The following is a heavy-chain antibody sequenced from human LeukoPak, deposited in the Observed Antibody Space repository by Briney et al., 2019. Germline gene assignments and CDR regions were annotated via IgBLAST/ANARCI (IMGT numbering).Heavy chain of an antibody. Sequence: SETLSLTCAVYGGSFSGYYWSWIRQPPGKGLEWIGEINHSGSTNYNPSLKSRDTISVDTSKNQFSLKLSSVTAADTAVYYCARTLGWWLRGLDYWGQGTLVTVSS. CDR3: ARTLGWWLRGLDY. D-gene: IGHD5-12*01. CDR1: GGSFSGYY. CDR2: INHSGST. V-gene: IGHV4-34*01. J-gene: IGHJ4*02.